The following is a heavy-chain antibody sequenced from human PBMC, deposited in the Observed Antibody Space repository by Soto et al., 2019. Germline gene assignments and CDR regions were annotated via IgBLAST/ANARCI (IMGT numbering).Heavy chain of an antibody. Sequence: TLSLTCTVAGGSISSGGYYWSWSRQNPGKGLEWIGYIYYRGSTYYNPSLKSRVTISVATSKIQFSLKLSSVTAADTAVYYCARESRYSYGGVEFGMDVWVQGTTVTVSS. D-gene: IGHD5-18*01. CDR2: IYYRGST. V-gene: IGHV4-31*03. J-gene: IGHJ6*02. CDR3: ARESRYSYGGVEFGMDV. CDR1: GGSISSGGYY.